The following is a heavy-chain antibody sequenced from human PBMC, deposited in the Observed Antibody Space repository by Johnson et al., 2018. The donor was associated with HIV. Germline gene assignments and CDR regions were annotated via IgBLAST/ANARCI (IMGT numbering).Heavy chain of an antibody. CDR1: GFTFSSYG. D-gene: IGHD3-10*01. J-gene: IGHJ3*01. V-gene: IGHV3-7*01. CDR2: IKQDGSEK. Sequence: VQLVESGGGVVRPGGSLRLSCAASGFTFSSYGMHWVRQAPGKGLEWVANIKQDGSEKSYVDSVKGRFTISRDNAKNSLYLQMNSLRAEDTAVYYCASHYYGSVTTVYGDWGQGTMVTVSS. CDR3: ASHYYGSVTTVYGD.